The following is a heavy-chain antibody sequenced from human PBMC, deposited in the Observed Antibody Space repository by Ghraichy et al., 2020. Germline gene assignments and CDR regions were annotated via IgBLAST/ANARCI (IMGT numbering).Heavy chain of an antibody. J-gene: IGHJ3*02. CDR1: GYTFSNYG. V-gene: IGHV1-18*01. CDR3: ARDGFGDIISVNDVFDI. CDR2: ISGNSGNT. D-gene: IGHD3-10*01. Sequence: ASVKVSCKASGYTFSNYGISWVRQAPGQGLEWMGWISGNSGNTNFAQKLQGRVNMTIDTFTNTAYMELRSLRFDDTAVYFCARDGFGDIISVNDVFDIWGQGTRVTVSS.